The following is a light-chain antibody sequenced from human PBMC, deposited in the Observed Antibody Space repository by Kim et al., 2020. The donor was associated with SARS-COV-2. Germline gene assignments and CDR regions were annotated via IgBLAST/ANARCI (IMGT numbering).Light chain of an antibody. J-gene: IGKJ2*01. Sequence: SASVGDRDTSTCRSSQSISDYLAWYQQKPGKAPKLLIYDVSSLENGVPSRFSGSGSGTEFALTISSLQPDDFATYYCQQYKGYPYTFGQGTKLEIK. V-gene: IGKV1-5*01. CDR1: QSISDY. CDR2: DVS. CDR3: QQYKGYPYT.